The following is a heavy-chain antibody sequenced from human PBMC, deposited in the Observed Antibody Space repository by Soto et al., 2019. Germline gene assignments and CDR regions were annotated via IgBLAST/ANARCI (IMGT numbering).Heavy chain of an antibody. CDR1: GGSFSSYY. CDR2: IYYSGST. CDR3: SRGSSSYYYYGMDV. V-gene: IGHV4-59*01. J-gene: IGHJ6*02. Sequence: SETLSLTCTVSGGSFSSYYWSWIRQPPGKGLEWAGYIYYSGSTNYNPSIKSRVTISLDTSKNQFSLKLSSVTAADTAVYYCSRGSSSYYYYGMDVWGQGTTVTVSS. D-gene: IGHD6-6*01.